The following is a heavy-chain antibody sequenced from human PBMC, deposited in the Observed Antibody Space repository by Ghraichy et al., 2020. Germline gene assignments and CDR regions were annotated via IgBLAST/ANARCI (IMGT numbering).Heavy chain of an antibody. CDR3: TRAIDV. CDR1: GFTFSNYW. CDR2: IKQDGSEK. Sequence: GGSLRLSCAASGFTFSNYWMHWVRQAPGKGLKWVANIKQDGSEKYYVDSVKGRFTISRDNAKNSLYLQMNSLRAEDTGVYYCTRAIDVWGQGTTVTVSS. V-gene: IGHV3-7*01. J-gene: IGHJ6*02.